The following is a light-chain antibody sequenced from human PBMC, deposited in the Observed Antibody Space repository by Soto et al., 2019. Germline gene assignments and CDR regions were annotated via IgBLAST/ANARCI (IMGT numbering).Light chain of an antibody. CDR1: QNINNF. Sequence: VLTQSPATLSLSPGDRATLSCRAGQNINNFIAWYQHKPGQAPRLLIYGASNRATGIPGRFSGSGSGTDFTLTITSLESEDFAVYYCQHRGRFGQGTKVDIK. CDR2: GAS. CDR3: QHRGR. V-gene: IGKV3-11*01. J-gene: IGKJ1*01.